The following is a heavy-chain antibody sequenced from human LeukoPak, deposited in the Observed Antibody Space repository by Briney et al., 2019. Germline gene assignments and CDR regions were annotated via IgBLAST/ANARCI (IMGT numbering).Heavy chain of an antibody. V-gene: IGHV1-69*13. J-gene: IGHJ4*02. CDR3: ARHGQQLVSIFDY. CDR1: GGTVTSCA. CDR2: IIPIFGTA. Sequence: SVKVSCKASGGTVTSCAISWMRQAPGQGLEWMGGIIPIFGTANYAQKFQGRVTITADESTSTAYMELSSLRSEDTAVYYCARHGQQLVSIFDYWGQGTLVTVSS. D-gene: IGHD6-13*01.